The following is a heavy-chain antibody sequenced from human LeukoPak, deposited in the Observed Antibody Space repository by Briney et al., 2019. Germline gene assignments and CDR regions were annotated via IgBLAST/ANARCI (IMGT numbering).Heavy chain of an antibody. D-gene: IGHD2-2*01. Sequence: PSETLSLTCAVYGGSFSGYYWSWIRQPPGKGLEWIGEINHSGSTNYNPSLKSRVTISVDTSKNQFSLKLSSVTAADTAVYYCAREGWRGVPAHLDYWGQGTLVTVSS. CDR2: INHSGST. CDR3: AREGWRGVPAHLDY. J-gene: IGHJ4*02. V-gene: IGHV4-34*01. CDR1: GGSFSGYY.